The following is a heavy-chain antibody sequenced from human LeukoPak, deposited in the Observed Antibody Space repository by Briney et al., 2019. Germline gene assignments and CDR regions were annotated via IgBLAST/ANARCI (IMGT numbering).Heavy chain of an antibody. CDR1: GGTFSSYA. D-gene: IGHD6-13*01. J-gene: IGHJ4*02. Sequence: SVKVSCKASGGTFSSYAISWVRQAPGQGLEWMGGTIPIFGTANYAQKFQGRVTITADESTSTAYMELSSLRSEDTAVYYCARDRAAAGILFDYWGQGTLVTVSS. CDR3: ARDRAAAGILFDY. CDR2: TIPIFGTA. V-gene: IGHV1-69*13.